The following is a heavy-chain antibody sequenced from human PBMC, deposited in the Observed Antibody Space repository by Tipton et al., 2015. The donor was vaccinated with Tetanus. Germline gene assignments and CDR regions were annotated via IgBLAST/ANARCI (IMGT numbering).Heavy chain of an antibody. D-gene: IGHD6-13*01. CDR1: GFTFDDYA. CDR3: AKDFTADPYSTHSYFDY. V-gene: IGHV3-9*01. J-gene: IGHJ4*02. Sequence: SLRLSCAASGFTFDDYAMHWVRQAPGKGLEWVSGISWNSGSIGYADSVKGRFTLSRDNAKNSLSLQMNSLRAEDTALYYCAKDFTADPYSTHSYFDYWGQGTLVTVSS. CDR2: ISWNSGSI.